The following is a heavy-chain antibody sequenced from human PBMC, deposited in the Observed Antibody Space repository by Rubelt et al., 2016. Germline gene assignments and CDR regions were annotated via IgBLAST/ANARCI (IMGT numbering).Heavy chain of an antibody. CDR1: RGSISGYY. CDR3: ARPAGPSYYYYFDY. J-gene: IGHJ4*02. V-gene: IGHV4-59*12. CDR2: IYYSGGT. D-gene: IGHD3-22*01. Sequence: QVQLQESGPGLVKPSETLSLTCSVSRGSISGYYWSWIRQPPGKGLEWIGQIYYSGGTSYNPSLKSRVSLSVDTAKNQGSLKLNSVTAADTAVYYCARPAGPSYYYYFDYWGQGILVTVSS.